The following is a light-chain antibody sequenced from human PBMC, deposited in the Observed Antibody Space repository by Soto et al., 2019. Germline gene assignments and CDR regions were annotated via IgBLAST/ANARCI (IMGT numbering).Light chain of an antibody. CDR1: QSVSNK. CDR3: QQRSNWPIT. Sequence: DIVMTQSPATLSVSPWERATLSCMASQSVSNKLAWYQQKPGQAPRLLIYDASNRATGIPARFSGSGSGTDFTLTISSLEPEDFAVYYCQQRSNWPITFGQGTRLEIK. J-gene: IGKJ5*01. V-gene: IGKV3-11*01. CDR2: DAS.